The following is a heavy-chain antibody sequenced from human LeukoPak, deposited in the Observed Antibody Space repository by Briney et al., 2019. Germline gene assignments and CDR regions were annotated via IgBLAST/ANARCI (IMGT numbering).Heavy chain of an antibody. CDR3: AGVGRGESAGFDP. D-gene: IGHD3-10*01. CDR2: IYYSGST. Sequence: SETLSLTCTVSGGSISSYYWSWTRKPPGKGLEWIGYIYYSGSTNYNPSLKSRVTISVDTSKTQFSLKLSSVAAADTAVYYCAGVGRGESAGFDPWGQGILVTVSS. CDR1: GGSISSYY. V-gene: IGHV4-59*01. J-gene: IGHJ5*02.